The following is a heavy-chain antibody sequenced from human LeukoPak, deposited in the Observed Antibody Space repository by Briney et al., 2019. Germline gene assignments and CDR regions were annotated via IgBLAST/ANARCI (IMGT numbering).Heavy chain of an antibody. CDR1: GGTFSSYA. CDR2: ISAYNGNT. Sequence: ASVKVSCKASGGTFSSYAISWVRQAPGQGLEWMGWISAYNGNTNYAQKLQGRVTMTTDTSTSTAYMELRSLRSDDTAVYYCATFQGSMGATPYYYYYGMDVWGQGTTVTVSS. D-gene: IGHD1-26*01. CDR3: ATFQGSMGATPYYYYYGMDV. J-gene: IGHJ6*02. V-gene: IGHV1-18*01.